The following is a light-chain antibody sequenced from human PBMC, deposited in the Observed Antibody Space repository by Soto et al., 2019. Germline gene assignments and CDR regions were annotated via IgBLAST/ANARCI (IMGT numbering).Light chain of an antibody. J-gene: IGKJ4*01. V-gene: IGKV3-15*01. Sequence: EIVMTQSPATLSVSPGERATLSCRASQSVSSNLAWYQQKPGQTPKLLIYVASTRATGIPVRFSGSGSGTEFTLTISSLQSEDFAVYYCQQYNVWPLTFGGGTKVEF. CDR2: VAS. CDR1: QSVSSN. CDR3: QQYNVWPLT.